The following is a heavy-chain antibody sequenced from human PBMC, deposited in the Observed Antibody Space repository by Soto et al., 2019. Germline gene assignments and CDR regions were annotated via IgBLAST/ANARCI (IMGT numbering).Heavy chain of an antibody. Sequence: PGGSLRLSCAASGFTFSSYSMNWVRQAPGKGLEWVSYISSSSSTIYYADSVKGRFTISRDISKNTLYLQMNSLRAEDTAVYYCAKDSIPAYYDTSGYPDYWGQGTLVTVSS. CDR2: ISSSSSTI. D-gene: IGHD3-22*01. CDR1: GFTFSSYS. J-gene: IGHJ4*02. V-gene: IGHV3-48*01. CDR3: AKDSIPAYYDTSGYPDY.